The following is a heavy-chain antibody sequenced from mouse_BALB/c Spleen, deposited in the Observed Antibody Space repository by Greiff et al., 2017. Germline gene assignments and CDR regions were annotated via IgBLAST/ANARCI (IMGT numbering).Heavy chain of an antibody. V-gene: IGHV8-12*01. CDR1: GFSLSTSGMG. CDR3: ARDGLGYFDY. CDR2: IYWDDDK. J-gene: IGHJ2*01. D-gene: IGHD2-3*01. Sequence: QVTLKVSGPGILQPSQTLSLTCSFSGFSLSTSGMGVSWIRQPSGKGLEWLAHIYWDDDKRYNPSLKSRLTISKDTSSNQVFLKITSVDTADTATYYCARDGLGYFDYWGQGTTLTVSS.